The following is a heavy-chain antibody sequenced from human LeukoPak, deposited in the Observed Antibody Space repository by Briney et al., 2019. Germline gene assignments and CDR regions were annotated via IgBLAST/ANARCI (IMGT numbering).Heavy chain of an antibody. Sequence: KTSETLSLTCTVSGGSISSSSYYWGWIRQPPGKGLEWIGSIYHSGSTYYNPSLKSRVTISVDTSKNQFSLKLSSVTAADTAVYYCARGDEYGSQTPRYWGQGTLVTVSS. CDR3: ARGDEYGSQTPRY. V-gene: IGHV4-39*07. CDR1: GGSISSSSYY. CDR2: IYHSGST. D-gene: IGHD4-17*01. J-gene: IGHJ4*02.